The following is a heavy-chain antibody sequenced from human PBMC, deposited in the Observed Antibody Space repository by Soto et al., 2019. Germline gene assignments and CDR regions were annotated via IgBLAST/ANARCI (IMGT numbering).Heavy chain of an antibody. Sequence: QVQLQESGPGLVKPSATLSLTCTVSGGSVSRGSYYWSWIRQSPGKGLEWFGYFYFSGNAMYNPSLKSRVTKTEDMYKNQFSQKLGSVTAAYTAVYYCARVGNSYGDYFDSWGKGTQVTVSS. D-gene: IGHD1-26*01. V-gene: IGHV4-61*01. CDR2: FYFSGNA. J-gene: IGHJ4*02. CDR3: ARVGNSYGDYFDS. CDR1: GGSVSRGSYY.